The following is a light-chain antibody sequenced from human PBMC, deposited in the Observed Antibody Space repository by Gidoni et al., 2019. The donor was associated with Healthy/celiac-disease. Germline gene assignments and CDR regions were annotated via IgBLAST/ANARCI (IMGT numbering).Light chain of an antibody. CDR3: QQYNNWPPLIT. CDR2: GAS. Sequence: IVMTQSPATLSVSPGESATLSCRASQSVSSNLAWYQQKPGQAPRLLIYGASTRATGIPARFSGSGSGTEFTLTISSLQSEDFAVYYGQQYNNWPPLITFGQGTRLEIK. J-gene: IGKJ5*01. V-gene: IGKV3D-15*01. CDR1: QSVSSN.